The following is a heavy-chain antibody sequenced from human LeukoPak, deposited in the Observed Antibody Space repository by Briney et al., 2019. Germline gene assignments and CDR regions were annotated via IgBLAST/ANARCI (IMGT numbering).Heavy chain of an antibody. CDR1: GFTFSSYW. J-gene: IGHJ3*02. V-gene: IGHV3-7*01. CDR3: ARGLIIDI. CDR2: IKEDGSEK. Sequence: PGGSLRLSCAASGFTFSSYWMSWVRQAPGKGLEWVANIKEDGSEKYYVDSVKGGFTISRDNARNSLYLQMNSLRVEDTAVYYCARGLIIDIWGQGTMITVSS. D-gene: IGHD2-8*01.